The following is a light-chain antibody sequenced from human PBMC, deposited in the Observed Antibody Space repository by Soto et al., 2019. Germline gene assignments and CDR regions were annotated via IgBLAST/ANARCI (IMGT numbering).Light chain of an antibody. V-gene: IGKV1-6*01. CDR1: QGIRND. CDR2: GAS. CDR3: QQYNSYWK. Sequence: AIQMTQSPSSLSASVGDRVVITCRASQGIRNDLGWFQQKPGKAPKLLIYGASSLQGGVPSRFSGSGSGTDFTLTISSLQPDDFATYYCQQYNSYWKFGQGTKVDIK. J-gene: IGKJ1*01.